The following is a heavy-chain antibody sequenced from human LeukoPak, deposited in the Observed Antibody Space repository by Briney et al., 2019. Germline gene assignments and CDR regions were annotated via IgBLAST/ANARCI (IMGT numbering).Heavy chain of an antibody. V-gene: IGHV3-48*02. J-gene: IGHJ4*02. CDR1: GFTFSSLS. CDR3: ARKGDYHDY. Sequence: GGSLRLSCTASGFTFSSLSMNWVRQAPGKGLEWISYISGISSNIYYADSVKGRFTISRDNAKNSLYLQMNSLRDEDTAVYYCARKGDYHDYWGQGTLVTVSS. CDR2: ISGISSNI.